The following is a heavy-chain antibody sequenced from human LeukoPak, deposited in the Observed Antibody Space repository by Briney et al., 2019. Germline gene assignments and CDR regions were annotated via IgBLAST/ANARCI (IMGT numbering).Heavy chain of an antibody. V-gene: IGHV3-23*01. Sequence: GGSLRLSCAASGFTFSSYWMSWVRQAPGKGLEWVSVISRNGAHPYYIDSVRDRFTVSRDNSKNIMYLQMNSLRAEDAALYYCTTPGDSGWYNHWGQGTLVTVSS. D-gene: IGHD6-19*01. CDR2: ISRNGAHP. CDR1: GFTFSSYW. J-gene: IGHJ4*02. CDR3: TTPGDSGWYNH.